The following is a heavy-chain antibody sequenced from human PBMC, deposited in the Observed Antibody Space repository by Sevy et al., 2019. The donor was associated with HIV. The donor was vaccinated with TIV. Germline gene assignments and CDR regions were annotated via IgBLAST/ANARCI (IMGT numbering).Heavy chain of an antibody. J-gene: IGHJ5*02. CDR2: IYYSGST. V-gene: IGHV4-39*01. Sequence: SETLSLTCTVSGGSISSSSYYWGWIRQPPGQGLEWIGSIYYSGSTYYNPSLKSRVTISVDTSKNQFSLKLSSVTAADTAVYYCARHRQYSSSWYGDRYNWFDPWGQGTLVTVSS. D-gene: IGHD6-13*01. CDR1: GGSISSSSYY. CDR3: ARHRQYSSSWYGDRYNWFDP.